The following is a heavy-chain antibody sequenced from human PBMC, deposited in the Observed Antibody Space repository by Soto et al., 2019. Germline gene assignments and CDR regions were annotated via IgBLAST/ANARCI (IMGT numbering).Heavy chain of an antibody. V-gene: IGHV5-51*01. CDR3: ARHDIPEPWGYYGMDV. CDR1: GYSFTSYW. CDR2: IYPGDSDT. J-gene: IGHJ6*02. Sequence: GESLKISCKGSGYSFTSYWIGWVRQMPGKGLEWMGIIYPGDSDTRYSPSFQGQVTISADKSISTAYLQWSSLKASDTAMYYCARHDIPEPWGYYGMDVWGQGPTVTVSS. D-gene: IGHD2-2*01.